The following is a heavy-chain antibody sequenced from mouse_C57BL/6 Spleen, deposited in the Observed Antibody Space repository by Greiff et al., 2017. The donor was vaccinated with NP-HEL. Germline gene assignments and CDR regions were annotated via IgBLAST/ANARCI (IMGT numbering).Heavy chain of an antibody. CDR3: ANNYPASSINYLAY. CDR2: INPNYGTT. J-gene: IGHJ2*01. V-gene: IGHV1-39*01. CDR1: GYSFTDYY. D-gene: IGHD1-1*01. Sequence: VQLQQSGAELVKPGASVKISCKASGYSFTDYYMNWVKQSHGKSLEWIGVINPNYGTTSYNQKFKGKATLTVDQSSSTAYMQLSSLTSEDSAVYYVANNYPASSINYLAYWGQGTTLTVSS.